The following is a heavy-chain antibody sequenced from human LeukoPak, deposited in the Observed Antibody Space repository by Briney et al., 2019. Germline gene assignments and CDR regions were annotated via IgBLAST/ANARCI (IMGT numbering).Heavy chain of an antibody. CDR2: ISGSGGST. Sequence: PGGSLSPCCAASGFTLSSYAMSWVRQAPGKGLEWVSVISGSGGSTYYADSVKGRFTISRDNSKNTLYLQMNSLRAEGTAVYYCAKALSSQRPPYGNWFDPWGQGNLVTVSS. J-gene: IGHJ5*02. D-gene: IGHD2-8*01. CDR1: GFTLSSYA. CDR3: AKALSSQRPPYGNWFDP. V-gene: IGHV3-23*01.